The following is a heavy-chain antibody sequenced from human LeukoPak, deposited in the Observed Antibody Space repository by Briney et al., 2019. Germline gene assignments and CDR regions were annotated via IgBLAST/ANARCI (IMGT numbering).Heavy chain of an antibody. V-gene: IGHV3-13*01. CDR1: GFTFSSYD. Sequence: PGGSLRLSCAASGFTFSSYDMHWVRQATGKGLEWVSAIGTAGDTYYPGSVKGRFTISRENAKNSLYLQMNGLRAGDTAVYYCARDGGATPGYYYYYMDVWGKGTTVTVSS. CDR2: IGTAGDT. CDR3: ARDGGATPGYYYYYMDV. D-gene: IGHD1-26*01. J-gene: IGHJ6*03.